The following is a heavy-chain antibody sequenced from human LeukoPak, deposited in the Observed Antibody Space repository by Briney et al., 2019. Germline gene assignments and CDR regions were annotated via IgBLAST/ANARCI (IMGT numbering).Heavy chain of an antibody. CDR1: GGTFSSYS. CDR3: ARGTVAEVFEAYFQH. Sequence: SVKVSCKASGGTFSSYSISWVRQAPGQGLEWRGRIIPILGIANYAQKFQGRVTITADKSTSTAYMEPSSLRSEDTAVYYCARGTVAEVFEAYFQHWGQGTLVTVSS. CDR2: IIPILGIA. V-gene: IGHV1-69*04. J-gene: IGHJ1*01. D-gene: IGHD6-19*01.